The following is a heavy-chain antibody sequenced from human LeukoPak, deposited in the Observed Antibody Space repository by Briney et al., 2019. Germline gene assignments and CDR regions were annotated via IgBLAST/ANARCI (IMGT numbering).Heavy chain of an antibody. Sequence: SVKVSCKASGFTFTSSAMQWVRQARGQRLEWIGWIVVGSGNTNYAQKFQERVTITRDMSTSTAYMELSSLRSEDTAVYYCAADSSGDDAFDIWGQGTMVTVST. J-gene: IGHJ3*02. CDR3: AADSSGDDAFDI. CDR1: GFTFTSSA. CDR2: IVVGSGNT. V-gene: IGHV1-58*02. D-gene: IGHD3-22*01.